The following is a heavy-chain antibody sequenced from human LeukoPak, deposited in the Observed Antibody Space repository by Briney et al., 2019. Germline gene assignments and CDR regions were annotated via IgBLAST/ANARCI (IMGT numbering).Heavy chain of an antibody. V-gene: IGHV1-2*06. CDR1: GYTLTGYY. Sequence: ASVKVSCKASGYTLTGYYMHWVRQAPGQGLEWMGRINPNSGGTKYAQKFPGRVTMTRDTSISTAYMELSRLRSDDTAVYYCARGGGDYYDSSDAFDIWGQGTMVTVSS. CDR3: ARGGGDYYDSSDAFDI. CDR2: INPNSGGT. D-gene: IGHD3-22*01. J-gene: IGHJ3*02.